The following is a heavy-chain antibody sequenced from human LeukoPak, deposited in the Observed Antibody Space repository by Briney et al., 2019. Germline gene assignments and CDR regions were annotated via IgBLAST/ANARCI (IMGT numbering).Heavy chain of an antibody. CDR3: ARGDDSSGYYFYFQH. J-gene: IGHJ1*01. CDR2: MYYSGST. Sequence: SETLSLTCTVSGGSISTYYWSWIRQPPGKGLEWIGYMYYSGSTNYNPSLKSRVTISGDTSKNQFSLKLSSVTAADTAVYYCARGDDSSGYYFYFQHWGQGTLVTVSS. D-gene: IGHD3-22*01. CDR1: GGSISTYY. V-gene: IGHV4-59*01.